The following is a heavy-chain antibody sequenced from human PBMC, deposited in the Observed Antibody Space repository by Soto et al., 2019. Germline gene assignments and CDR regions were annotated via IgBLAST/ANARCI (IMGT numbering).Heavy chain of an antibody. CDR2: FDPEDGET. D-gene: IGHD6-19*01. V-gene: IGHV1-24*01. CDR1: GYTLTELS. Sequence: QVQLVQSGAEVKKPGASVKVSCKVSGYTLTELSMHWVRQAPGKGLEWMGGFDPEDGETIYAQKFQGRVTMTADTATDTAYMELSSLRSDATAVYYCAQFAMRSRMAGTMLAVPAVYWGQGTRVTVSS. CDR3: AQFAMRSRMAGTMLAVPAVY. J-gene: IGHJ4*02.